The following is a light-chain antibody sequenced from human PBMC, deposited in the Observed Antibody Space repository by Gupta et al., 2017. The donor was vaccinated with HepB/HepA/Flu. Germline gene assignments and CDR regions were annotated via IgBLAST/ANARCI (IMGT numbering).Light chain of an antibody. V-gene: IGLV3-25*03. CDR1: VLPKQY. CDR3: QSADSSGTYPWV. J-gene: IGLJ3*02. Sequence: SYELTQPPSVSVSPGQTTRITCSGDVLPKQYAYWYQQKPGQAPVWVIYKDYERPSGIPERFSGSSSGTTATLTISEVQAEDEADYYCQSADSSGTYPWVFGGGTKLTVL. CDR2: KDY.